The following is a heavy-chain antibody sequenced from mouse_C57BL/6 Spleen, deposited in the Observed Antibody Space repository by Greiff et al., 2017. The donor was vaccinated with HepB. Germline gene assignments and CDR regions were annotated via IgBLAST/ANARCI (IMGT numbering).Heavy chain of an antibody. J-gene: IGHJ1*03. Sequence: EVKLVESGGGLVKPGGSLKLSCAASGFTFSDYGMHWVRQAPEKGLEWVAYISSGSSTIYYADTVKGRFTISRDNAKNTLFLQMTSLRSEDTAMYDGARPDGSLTVVGTDWYFDVWGTGTTVTVSS. CDR3: ARPDGSLTVVGTDWYFDV. D-gene: IGHD1-1*01. CDR2: ISSGSSTI. V-gene: IGHV5-17*01. CDR1: GFTFSDYG.